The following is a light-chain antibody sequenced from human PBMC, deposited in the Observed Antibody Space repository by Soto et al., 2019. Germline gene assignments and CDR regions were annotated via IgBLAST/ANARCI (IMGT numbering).Light chain of an antibody. V-gene: IGLV1-40*01. CDR1: SSNIGAGYD. J-gene: IGLJ2*01. CDR3: QSYDSSLSGPVV. CDR2: GNS. Sequence: QSVLTQPPSVSGAPGQRVTISCTGSSSNIGAGYDVHWYLQLPGTAPKLLIYGNSNRPSGVPDRFSGSKSGTSASLAITGLQAEDEADYYCQSYDSSLSGPVVFGGGTKLTVL.